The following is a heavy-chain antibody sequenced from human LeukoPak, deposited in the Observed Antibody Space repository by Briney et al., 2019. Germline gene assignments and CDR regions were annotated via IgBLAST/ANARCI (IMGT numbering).Heavy chain of an antibody. V-gene: IGHV3-30*19. CDR3: ARGTSGTNYGMDV. CDR1: GFTFNKYG. J-gene: IGHJ6*02. CDR2: ISYDGSNK. D-gene: IGHD2-2*01. Sequence: GGSLRLSCIASGFTFNKYGMHWVRQAPGKGLEWVAVISYDGSNKYYADSVKGRFTISRDNSKNTLYLQMNSLRAEDTAVYYCARGTSGTNYGMDVWGQGTTVTVSS.